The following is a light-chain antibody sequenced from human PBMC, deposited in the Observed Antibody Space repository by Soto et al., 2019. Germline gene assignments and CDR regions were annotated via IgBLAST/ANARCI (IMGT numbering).Light chain of an antibody. CDR1: QIVTSNY. V-gene: IGKV3-20*01. CDR2: GAS. J-gene: IGKJ4*01. CDR3: HQYGSSPT. Sequence: EIVLTQSPGTLSLSPEERATLSCRASQIVTSNYLAWYQQRPGQAPRLLIYGASSRATGIPDRFSGSGSGTDFTLTVSRLEPEDFAVYYCHQYGSSPTFGGGTKVEI.